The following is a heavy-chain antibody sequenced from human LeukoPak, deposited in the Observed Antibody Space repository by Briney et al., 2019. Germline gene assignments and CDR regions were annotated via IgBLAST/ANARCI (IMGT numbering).Heavy chain of an antibody. V-gene: IGHV4-34*01. CDR3: ARKSAHRFPTFSGSYYRAPYFDY. J-gene: IGHJ4*02. CDR2: INHSGST. D-gene: IGHD1-26*01. Sequence: PSETLSLTCAVYGGSFSGYYWSWIRQPPGKGLEWIGEINHSGSTNYNPSLKSRVTISVDTSKNQFSLKLSSVTAADTAVYYCARKSAHRFPTFSGSYYRAPYFDYWGQETLVTVSS. CDR1: GGSFSGYY.